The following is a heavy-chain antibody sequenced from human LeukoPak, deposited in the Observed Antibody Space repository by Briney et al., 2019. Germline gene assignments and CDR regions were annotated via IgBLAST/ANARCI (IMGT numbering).Heavy chain of an antibody. D-gene: IGHD1-14*01. CDR1: GGPITSGGYY. Sequence: SETLSLTCTVSGGPITSGGYYWSWIRQHPGKGLEWIGHTFDSGSTYYNPSLKSRITILVDTSKNQFSLKLNSVTAADTAVYYCARMKLHLSEEVDVIWFDPWGQGTLVTVSS. CDR3: ARMKLHLSEEVDVIWFDP. V-gene: IGHV4-31*03. CDR2: TFDSGST. J-gene: IGHJ5*02.